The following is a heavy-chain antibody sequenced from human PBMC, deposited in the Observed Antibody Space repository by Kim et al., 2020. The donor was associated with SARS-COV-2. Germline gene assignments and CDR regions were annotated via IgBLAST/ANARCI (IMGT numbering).Heavy chain of an antibody. D-gene: IGHD3-22*01. Sequence: GGSLRLSCAASGFTFSSYAMSWVRQAPGKGLEWVSAISGSGGSTYYADSVKGRFTISRDNSKNTLYLQMNSLRAEDTAVYYCATSPYYYDNHDAFDIWGQGTMVTVSS. CDR1: GFTFSSYA. J-gene: IGHJ3*02. V-gene: IGHV3-23*01. CDR3: ATSPYYYDNHDAFDI. CDR2: ISGSGGST.